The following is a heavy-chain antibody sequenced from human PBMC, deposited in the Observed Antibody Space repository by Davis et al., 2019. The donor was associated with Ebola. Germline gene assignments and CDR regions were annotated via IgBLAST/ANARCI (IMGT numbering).Heavy chain of an antibody. CDR1: GGSISRSTYY. D-gene: IGHD2-2*01. CDR3: ARARGAFCSDTGCSHWFDP. Sequence: PSETLSLTCTVSGGSISRSTYYWGWIRQPPGKGLEWIGSISYSGTTSYNPSLKSRVTISVDTSKNQVSLTLTSVTVADTAVYYCARARGAFCSDTGCSHWFDPWGQGTLVTVSS. V-gene: IGHV4-39*07. CDR2: ISYSGTT. J-gene: IGHJ5*02.